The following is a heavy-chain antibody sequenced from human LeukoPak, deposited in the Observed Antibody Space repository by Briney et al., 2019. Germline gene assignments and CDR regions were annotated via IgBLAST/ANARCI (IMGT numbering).Heavy chain of an antibody. V-gene: IGHV3-21*01. CDR1: GFTFSSYS. J-gene: IGHJ4*02. CDR2: ISSSSSYI. D-gene: IGHD4-17*01. Sequence: GGSLRLSCAASGFTFSSYSVNWVRQAPGKGLEWVSSISSSSSYIYYADSVKGRFTISRDNAKNSLYLQMNSLRAEDTAVYYCARDPLGDYAGYFDYWGQGTLVTVSS. CDR3: ARDPLGDYAGYFDY.